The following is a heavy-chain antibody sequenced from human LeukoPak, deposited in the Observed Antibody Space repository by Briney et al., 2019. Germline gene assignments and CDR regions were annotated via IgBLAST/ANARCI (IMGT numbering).Heavy chain of an antibody. D-gene: IGHD6-13*01. CDR3: ARVPYSSSWVPFDY. Sequence: GGSLRLSCAASGFTFSSYSMNWVRQAPGKGLEGVSSISSSSSYIYYADSVKGRFTISRDNAKNSLYLQMNSLRAEDTAVYYCARVPYSSSWVPFDYWGQGTLVTVSS. V-gene: IGHV3-21*01. CDR2: ISSSSSYI. J-gene: IGHJ4*02. CDR1: GFTFSSYS.